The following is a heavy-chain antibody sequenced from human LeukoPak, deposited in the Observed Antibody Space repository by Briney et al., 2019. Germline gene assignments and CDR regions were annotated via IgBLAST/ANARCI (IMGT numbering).Heavy chain of an antibody. Sequence: ASVKVSCKASAYTFTSYGISWVRQAPGQGLEWMGWLSTDNGDTNYAQKFQGRVTMTTDTSTSTAYMEVRSLRSDDTALYYCARDLVHHRLLATNYNWFDPWGQGTLVTVSS. J-gene: IGHJ5*02. V-gene: IGHV1-18*01. CDR3: ARDLVHHRLLATNYNWFDP. D-gene: IGHD2-8*01. CDR1: AYTFTSYG. CDR2: LSTDNGDT.